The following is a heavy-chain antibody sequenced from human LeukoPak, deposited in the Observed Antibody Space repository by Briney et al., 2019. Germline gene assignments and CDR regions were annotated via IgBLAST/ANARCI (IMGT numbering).Heavy chain of an antibody. Sequence: KRGESLKISCQRSGYSFTLYWIGWVRQLPGKGLEWMGIIYPGDSRTKYSPSFQDLVTISADKSISTAYLQWSTLKTSDTAIYYCARGPNAYYNDRGALDYWGQGTLVTVSS. CDR3: ARGPNAYYNDRGALDY. V-gene: IGHV5-51*01. J-gene: IGHJ4*02. CDR1: GYSFTLYW. D-gene: IGHD3-22*01. CDR2: IYPGDSRT.